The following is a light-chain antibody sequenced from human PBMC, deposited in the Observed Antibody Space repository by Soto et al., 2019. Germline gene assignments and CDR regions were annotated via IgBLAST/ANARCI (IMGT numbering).Light chain of an antibody. V-gene: IGKV4-1*01. CDR2: WAS. J-gene: IGKJ2*01. CDR3: QQYCSTRT. CDR1: QSVLYSSNNKNY. Sequence: DIVMTQSPDSLAVSLGERATINCKSSQSVLYSSNNKNYLAWYQQKPGQPPKLLIYWASTRESGVPDRFSGSGSGTDFTLTISSLQAEDVAVYYCQQYCSTRTFGQGTKLEIK.